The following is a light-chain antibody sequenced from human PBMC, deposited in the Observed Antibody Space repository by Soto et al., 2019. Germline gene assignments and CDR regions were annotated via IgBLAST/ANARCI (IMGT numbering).Light chain of an antibody. Sequence: DLQMTQSPSTLSATVGDRVTITCRASQSISRWLAWYQQKPGKAPQALIYDASSLKSGVPSRFSGNGSGTEFTLTISSLQPDDFATYYCQQYNTYSTFGQGTRLEIK. J-gene: IGKJ5*01. CDR1: QSISRW. V-gene: IGKV1-5*01. CDR2: DAS. CDR3: QQYNTYST.